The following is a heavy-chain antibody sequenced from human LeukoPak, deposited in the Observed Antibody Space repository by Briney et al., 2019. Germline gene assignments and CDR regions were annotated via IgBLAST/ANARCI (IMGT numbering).Heavy chain of an antibody. J-gene: IGHJ4*02. D-gene: IGHD3-16*01. Sequence: GGSLRLSCAASGFTFSSYAMHWVRQAPGKGLEWVAVISYDGSNKYYADSVKGRFTISRDNSKNTLYLQMNNLRAEDTAVYYCARVDLGRRLGPLSYWGQGTLATVSS. V-gene: IGHV3-30-3*01. CDR1: GFTFSSYA. CDR3: ARVDLGRRLGPLSY. CDR2: ISYDGSNK.